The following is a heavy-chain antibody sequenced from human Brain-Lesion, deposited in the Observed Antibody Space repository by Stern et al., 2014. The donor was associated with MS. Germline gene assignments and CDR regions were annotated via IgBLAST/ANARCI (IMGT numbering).Heavy chain of an antibody. CDR1: GYTFTTYG. CDR2: ISAYNGNT. D-gene: IGHD4-17*01. CDR3: ARRVYGDYAAYQDL. Sequence: QVQLVQSGGELKKPGASGKVSCKASGYTFTTYGISWVRQAPGQGLEWMGWISAYNGNTNYAEKFQGRVTMTTKTSTTTAYMELRSLRPDDTAIYFCARRVYGDYAAYQDLWGQGTPVTVSS. V-gene: IGHV1-18*04. J-gene: IGHJ5*02.